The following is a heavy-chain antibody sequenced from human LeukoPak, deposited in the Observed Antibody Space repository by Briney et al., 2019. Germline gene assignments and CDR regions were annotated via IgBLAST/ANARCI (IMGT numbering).Heavy chain of an antibody. CDR1: GYTFTTHH. Sequence: GASVKVSRKASGYTFTTHHINWVRQATGQGFEWMGWMNPESGNTNYAQKFQGRVTMTWDTSINTAYMELSSLRSEDTAVYYCARGRPTNLNGIYWGQGTLVTVSS. D-gene: IGHD1-1*01. V-gene: IGHV1-8*01. CDR3: ARGRPTNLNGIY. CDR2: MNPESGNT. J-gene: IGHJ4*02.